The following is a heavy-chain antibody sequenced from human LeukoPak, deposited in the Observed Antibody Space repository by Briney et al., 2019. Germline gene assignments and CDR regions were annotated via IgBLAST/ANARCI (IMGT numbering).Heavy chain of an antibody. D-gene: IGHD5-12*01. V-gene: IGHV3-11*06. CDR3: ARARGYSGYDPADY. J-gene: IGHJ4*02. Sequence: GRFTISRDNAKNSLYLRMNNLRAEDTAVYYCARARGYSGYDPADYWGQGTLVTVSS.